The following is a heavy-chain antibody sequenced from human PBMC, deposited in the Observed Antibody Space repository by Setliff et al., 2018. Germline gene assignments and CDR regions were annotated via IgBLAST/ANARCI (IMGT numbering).Heavy chain of an antibody. CDR1: GYSFTRYY. J-gene: IGHJ4*02. CDR2: INSGGGST. Sequence: ASVKVSCKASGYSFTRYYMYWVRQAPGQGLEWMGIINSGGGSTTYAQKFQGRVIMTTDTSAKTAYMDLRSLRSDDTAGYYCERLVRYCSTTSCQRTSGDDFWGLGTLVTVSS. CDR3: ERLVRYCSTTSCQRTSGDDF. V-gene: IGHV1-46*01. D-gene: IGHD2-2*01.